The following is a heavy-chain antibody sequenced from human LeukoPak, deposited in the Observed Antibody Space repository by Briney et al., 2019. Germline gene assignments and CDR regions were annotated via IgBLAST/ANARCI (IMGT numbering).Heavy chain of an antibody. V-gene: IGHV4-61*02. CDR2: IYTSGST. J-gene: IGHJ4*02. Sequence: PSQTLSLTCTVSGGSISSGSYYWSWIRQPAGKGLEWIGRIYTSGSTNYNPSLKSRVTISVDTSKNQFSLKLSSVTAADTAVYYCARDSTMVRRESIWGQGTLVTVSS. CDR3: ARDSTMVRRESI. CDR1: GGSISSGSYY. D-gene: IGHD3-10*01.